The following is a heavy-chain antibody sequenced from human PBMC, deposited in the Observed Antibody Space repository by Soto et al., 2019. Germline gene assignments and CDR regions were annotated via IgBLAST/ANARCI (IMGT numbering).Heavy chain of an antibody. J-gene: IGHJ4*02. D-gene: IGHD3-3*01. V-gene: IGHV3-49*03. Sequence: GGSLRLSCTASGFTFGDYAMSGFRQAPGKGLEWVGFIRSKAYGGTTEYAASVKGRFTISRDDSKSIAYLQMNSLKTEDTAVYYCTRDTWSGYSKEYYFDYWGQGTLVTVSS. CDR3: TRDTWSGYSKEYYFDY. CDR1: GFTFGDYA. CDR2: IRSKAYGGTT.